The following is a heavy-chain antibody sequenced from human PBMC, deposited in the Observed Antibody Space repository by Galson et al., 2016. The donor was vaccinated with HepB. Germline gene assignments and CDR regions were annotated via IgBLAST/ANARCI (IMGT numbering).Heavy chain of an antibody. CDR3: AARCNSWPYY. V-gene: IGHV1-58*01. CDR2: IVAGNGDT. Sequence: SVKVSCKASGVTFSTSAVQWVRQARGQHLEWIGWIVAGNGDTKYAQKFQERVTITRDMSTRTAYMELSSLTSEDTAVYYFAARCNSWPYYWGQGTLVTVSS. J-gene: IGHJ4*02. CDR1: GVTFSTSA. D-gene: IGHD6-13*01.